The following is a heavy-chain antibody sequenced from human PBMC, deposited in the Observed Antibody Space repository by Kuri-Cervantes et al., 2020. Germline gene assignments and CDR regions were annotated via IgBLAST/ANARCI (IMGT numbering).Heavy chain of an antibody. D-gene: IGHD3-3*01. CDR2: INPNSGGT. CDR3: ARSPPKXXVLRFLEWXXXRAFDI. Sequence: ASVKVSCKASGXTXTGYYMHWVRQAPGQGLEWMGWINPNSGGTNYAQKFQGRVTMTRDTSISTAYMELSRLRSDDTAVYHCARSPPKXXVLRFLEWXXXRAFDIWGQGTMVTVSS. CDR1: GXTXTGYY. J-gene: IGHJ3*02. V-gene: IGHV1-2*02.